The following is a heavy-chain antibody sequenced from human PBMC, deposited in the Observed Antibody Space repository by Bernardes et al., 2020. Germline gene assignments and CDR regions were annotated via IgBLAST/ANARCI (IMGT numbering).Heavy chain of an antibody. CDR2: ISSSSSYI. V-gene: IGHV3-21*01. D-gene: IGHD3-22*01. CDR3: ASEENFYDSSGYYY. CDR1: GFTFSSYS. J-gene: IGHJ4*02. Sequence: GGSLRLSCAASGFTFSSYSMNWVRQAPGKGLEWVSSISSSSSYIYYADSVKGRFTISRDNAKNSLYLQMNSLRAEDTAVYYCASEENFYDSSGYYYWGQGTLVTVSS.